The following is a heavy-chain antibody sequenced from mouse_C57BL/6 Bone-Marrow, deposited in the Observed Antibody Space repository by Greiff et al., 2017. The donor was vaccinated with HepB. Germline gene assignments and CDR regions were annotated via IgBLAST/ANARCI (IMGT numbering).Heavy chain of an antibody. CDR3: ATLGGTVVATDYAMDY. J-gene: IGHJ4*01. V-gene: IGHV1-74*01. D-gene: IGHD1-1*01. CDR2: IHPSDSDT. Sequence: QVQLQQPGAELVKPGASVKVSCKASGYTFTSYWMHWVKQRPGQGLEWIGRIHPSDSDTNYNQKFKGKATLTVDKSSSTAYMQLSSLTSEDSAVYYWATLGGTVVATDYAMDYWGQGTSVTVSS. CDR1: GYTFTSYW.